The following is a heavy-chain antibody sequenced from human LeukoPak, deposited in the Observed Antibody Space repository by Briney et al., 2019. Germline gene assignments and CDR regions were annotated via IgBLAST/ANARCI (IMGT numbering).Heavy chain of an antibody. CDR3: ARDLPLREAATQTLFDY. CDR2: INTNTGNP. Sequence: RASVKVSCKASGYTFTSYAMNWVRQAPGQGLEWMGWINTNTGNPTYAQGFTGRFVFSLDTSVSTAYLQISSLKAEDTAVYYCARDLPLREAATQTLFDYWGQGTLVTVSS. V-gene: IGHV7-4-1*02. D-gene: IGHD2-15*01. CDR1: GYTFTSYA. J-gene: IGHJ4*02.